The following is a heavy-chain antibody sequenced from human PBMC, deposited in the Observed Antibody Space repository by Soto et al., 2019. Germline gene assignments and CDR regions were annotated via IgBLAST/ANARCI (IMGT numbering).Heavy chain of an antibody. CDR1: GFTFSSYG. CDR2: ISGSGGST. J-gene: IGHJ5*02. V-gene: IGHV3-23*01. CDR3: AKDRYGGVIVIRFDP. D-gene: IGHD3-16*02. Sequence: GGSLRLSCAASGFTFSSYGMHWVRQAPGKGLEWVSAISGSGGSTYYADSVKGRFTISRDNSKNTLYLQMNSLRAEDTAVYYCAKDRYGGVIVIRFDPWGQGTLVTVSS.